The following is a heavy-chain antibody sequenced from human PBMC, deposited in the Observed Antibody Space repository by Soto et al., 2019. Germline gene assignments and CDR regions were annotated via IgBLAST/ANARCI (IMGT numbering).Heavy chain of an antibody. Sequence: GGFLRLSCAASGFTFATTWMNWVRQAPGKGLEWVGQIKSAQYGGTADYAAAVKGRFFISRDDSRNIMSLQMNSLKTEDTAVYYCTTHSYYAYAFWGQGALVTVSS. V-gene: IGHV3-15*07. D-gene: IGHD4-4*01. CDR1: GFTFATTW. J-gene: IGHJ4*02. CDR3: TTHSYYAYAF. CDR2: IKSAQYGGTA.